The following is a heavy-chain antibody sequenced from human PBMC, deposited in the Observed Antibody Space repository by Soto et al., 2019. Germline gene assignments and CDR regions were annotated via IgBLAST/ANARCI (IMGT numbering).Heavy chain of an antibody. J-gene: IGHJ4*02. V-gene: IGHV3-23*01. D-gene: IGHD6-13*01. CDR3: ANIPLAAAGTPPFGY. CDR2: ISGSGGST. CDR1: GFTFSSYA. Sequence: EVQLLESGGGLVQPGGSLRLSCAASGFTFSSYAMSWVRQAPGKGLELVSAISGSGGSTYYADSVKGRFTISRDNSKNTLYLQMNSLRAEDTAVYYCANIPLAAAGTPPFGYWGQGTLVTVSS.